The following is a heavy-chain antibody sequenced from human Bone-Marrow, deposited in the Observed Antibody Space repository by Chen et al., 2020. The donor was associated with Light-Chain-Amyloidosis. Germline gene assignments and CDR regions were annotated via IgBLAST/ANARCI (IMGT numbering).Heavy chain of an antibody. CDR1: GDSVSNRSVA. CDR2: TYHRSKWYY. J-gene: IGHJ4*02. D-gene: IGHD4-17*01. V-gene: IGHV6-1*01. CDR3: ARDRADYDDYEELDC. Sequence: QVRLQQSGPGLVKPSQPPSLTCAISGDSVSNRSVAWNWIRQSPSRGLEWLGRTYHRSKWYYEYAVSVKSRITINPDTSKNQFSLHLNSVTPEDTAIYYCARDRADYDDYEELDCWCQGALVTVSS.